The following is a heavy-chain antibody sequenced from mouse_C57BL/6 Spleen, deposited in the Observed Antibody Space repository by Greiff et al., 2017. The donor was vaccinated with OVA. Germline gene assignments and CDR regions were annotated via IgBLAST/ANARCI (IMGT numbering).Heavy chain of an antibody. Sequence: QQSGAELVRPGASVKLSCKASGYTFTDYYINWVKQRPGQGLEWIARIYPGSGNTYYNEKFKGKATLTAEKSSSTAYMQLSSLTSEDSAVYFCARDGYQGYCDYWGQGTTLTVSS. CDR3: ARDGYQGYCDY. D-gene: IGHD2-3*01. CDR1: GYTFTDYY. V-gene: IGHV1-76*01. CDR2: IYPGSGNT. J-gene: IGHJ2*01.